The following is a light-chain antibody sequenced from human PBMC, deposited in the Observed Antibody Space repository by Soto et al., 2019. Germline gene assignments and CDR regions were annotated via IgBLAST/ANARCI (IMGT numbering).Light chain of an antibody. J-gene: IGKJ2*01. V-gene: IGKV3-11*01. CDR3: QQRSNWPRYT. Sequence: EIVLTQSPATLSLSPGERATLSCRASQSVSSYLAWYQQKPGQAPRLLIYDASNRATGIPARFSGSVSGTDFTITISSLEPEDFAVYYCQQRSNWPRYTFGQGTKLEIK. CDR1: QSVSSY. CDR2: DAS.